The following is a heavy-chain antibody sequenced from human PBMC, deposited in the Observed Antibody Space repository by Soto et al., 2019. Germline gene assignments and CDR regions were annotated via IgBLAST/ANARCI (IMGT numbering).Heavy chain of an antibody. CDR1: GFTFDDYA. Sequence: QPGGSLRLSCAASGFTFDDYAMHWVRQAPGKGLEWVTLISWDGGSTYYADSVKGRFTISRDNSKNSLYLQMNSLRAEDTALYYCAKDSLRREYYYYYGMDVWGQGTTVTVSS. V-gene: IGHV3-43D*04. D-gene: IGHD1-26*01. CDR2: ISWDGGST. J-gene: IGHJ6*02. CDR3: AKDSLRREYYYYYGMDV.